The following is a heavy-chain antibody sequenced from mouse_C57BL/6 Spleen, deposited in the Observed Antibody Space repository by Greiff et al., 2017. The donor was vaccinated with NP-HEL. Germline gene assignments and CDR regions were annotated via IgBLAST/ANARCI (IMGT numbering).Heavy chain of an antibody. CDR1: GYTFTDYY. CDR3: ARADYDSYAKDY. J-gene: IGHJ4*01. V-gene: IGHV1-26*01. Sequence: VQLQQSGPELVKPGASVKISCKASGYTFTDYYMNWVKQSHGKSLEWIGDINPNNGGTSYNQKFKGKATLTVDKSSSTAYMELRSLTSEDSAVYYCARADYDSYAKDYWGQGTSVTVSS. D-gene: IGHD2-4*01. CDR2: INPNNGGT.